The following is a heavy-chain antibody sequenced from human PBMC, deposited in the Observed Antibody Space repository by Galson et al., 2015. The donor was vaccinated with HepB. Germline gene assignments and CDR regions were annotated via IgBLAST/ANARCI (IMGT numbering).Heavy chain of an antibody. J-gene: IGHJ3*02. V-gene: IGHV5-10-1*01. CDR2: IDPSDSYT. CDR3: ASSGDGSGSYDAFDI. Sequence: QSGAEVTKPGESLRISCKGSGYSFTSYWISWVRQMPGKGLEWMGRIDPSDSYTNYSPSFQGHVTISADKSISTAYLQWSSLKASDTAMYYCASSGDGSGSYDAFDIWGQGTMVTVSS. CDR1: GYSFTSYW. D-gene: IGHD3-10*01.